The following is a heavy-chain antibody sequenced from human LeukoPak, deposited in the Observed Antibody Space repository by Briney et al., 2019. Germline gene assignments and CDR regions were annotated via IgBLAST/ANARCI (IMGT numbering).Heavy chain of an antibody. D-gene: IGHD6-6*01. CDR3: ARESSGSGPFYYYYYMDV. V-gene: IGHV4-30-4*08. Sequence: SQTLSLTCTVSGGSISSGDYYWSWIRQPPGKGLEWIWYIYYSGSTYYNPSLKSRVTISVDTSKNQFSLKLSSVTAADTAVYYCARESSGSGPFYYYYYMDVWGKGTTVTVSS. CDR2: IYYSGST. J-gene: IGHJ6*03. CDR1: GGSISSGDYY.